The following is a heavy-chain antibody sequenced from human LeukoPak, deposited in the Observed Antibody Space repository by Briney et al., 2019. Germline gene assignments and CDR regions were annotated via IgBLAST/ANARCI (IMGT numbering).Heavy chain of an antibody. Sequence: GASVKVSCKASGYTFTGYYMHWVRQAPGQGLEWMGWINPNSGGTNYAQKFQGRVTMTRDTSISTAYMELSRLRSDDTAVYYCARETARVPPRFDYWGQGTLVTVSS. V-gene: IGHV1-2*02. CDR2: INPNSGGT. J-gene: IGHJ4*02. D-gene: IGHD5-18*01. CDR1: GYTFTGYY. CDR3: ARETARVPPRFDY.